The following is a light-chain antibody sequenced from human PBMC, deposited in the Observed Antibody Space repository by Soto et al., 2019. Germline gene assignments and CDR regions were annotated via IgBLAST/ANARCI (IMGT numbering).Light chain of an antibody. Sequence: EIVLTQSPSTLSISTSETATLSCRASQSVSIDLAWYQQTPGQAPRLLIYGASTRATGIPVRFSGSASGTEFTLTISSLQSEDFTVYYCQQYNKWPLTFGQGTKVDIK. V-gene: IGKV3-15*01. CDR1: QSVSID. CDR3: QQYNKWPLT. J-gene: IGKJ1*01. CDR2: GAS.